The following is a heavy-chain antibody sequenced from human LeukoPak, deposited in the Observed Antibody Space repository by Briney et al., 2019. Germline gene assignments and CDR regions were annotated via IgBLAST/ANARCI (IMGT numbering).Heavy chain of an antibody. V-gene: IGHV3-49*03. CDR1: GFTFGDYA. CDR2: IRSKAYGGTT. D-gene: IGHD3-22*01. Sequence: GGSLRLSCTASGFTFGDYAMSWFRQAPGKGLEWVGFIRSKAYGGTTEYAASVKGRFTISRDDSKSIAYLQMNSLKTEDTAVCYCTRVPDSSGYYYFDYWGQGTLVTVSS. CDR3: TRVPDSSGYYYFDY. J-gene: IGHJ4*02.